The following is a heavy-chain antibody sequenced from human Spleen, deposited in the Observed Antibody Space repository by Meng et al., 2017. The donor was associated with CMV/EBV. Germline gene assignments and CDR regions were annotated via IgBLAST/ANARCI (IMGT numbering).Heavy chain of an antibody. D-gene: IGHD2/OR15-2a*01. CDR1: GGTFSSYA. J-gene: IGHJ4*02. Sequence: KASGGTFSSYAISWVRQAPGQGLEWMGGIIPIFGTANYAQKFQGRVTITTDESTGTAYMELSSLRSEDAAFYYCARSCNGNTCPFDFWGQGTLVTVSS. CDR2: IIPIFGTA. V-gene: IGHV1-69*05. CDR3: ARSCNGNTCPFDF.